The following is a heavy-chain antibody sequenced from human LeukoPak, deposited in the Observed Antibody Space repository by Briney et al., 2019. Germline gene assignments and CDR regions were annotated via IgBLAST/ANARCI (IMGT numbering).Heavy chain of an antibody. CDR2: ISSSAGSK. CDR3: AKARVARAYYSSRGYYNFNY. Sequence: PGGSLRLSCAASGFTFSNFAMTWVRQAPRKGLDWVSSISSSAGSKYYADSVKGRFTISRDNSRNTLFLQMDGLRAEDTAMYYCAKARVARAYYSSRGYYNFNYWGQGTLVTVSS. J-gene: IGHJ4*02. V-gene: IGHV3-23*01. CDR1: GFTFSNFA. D-gene: IGHD2-2*01.